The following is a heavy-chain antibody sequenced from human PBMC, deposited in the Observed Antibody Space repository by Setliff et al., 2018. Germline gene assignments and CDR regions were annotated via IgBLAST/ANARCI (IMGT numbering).Heavy chain of an antibody. D-gene: IGHD1-26*01. CDR2: IYYSGRT. Sequence: PSETLSLTCTVSGGSISSSGYYWSWIRQPPGKGLEWIGNIYYSGRTYYNPSLKSRVTISVDTSKNQFSLKLTSVTAADTAVYYCAKITGMVGATPYYFDYWGQGTLVTVPQ. CDR1: GGSISSSGYY. V-gene: IGHV4-39*01. CDR3: AKITGMVGATPYYFDY. J-gene: IGHJ4*02.